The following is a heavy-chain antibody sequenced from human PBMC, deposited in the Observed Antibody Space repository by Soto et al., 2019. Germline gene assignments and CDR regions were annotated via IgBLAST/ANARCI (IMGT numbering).Heavy chain of an antibody. V-gene: IGHV3-23*01. CDR1: GFTFSNYA. CDR3: AKVPVGATGRFDY. J-gene: IGHJ4*02. D-gene: IGHD1-26*01. CDR2: ISGSGGST. Sequence: RRLSCAGSGFTFSNYAMSWVRQAPGKGLAWVSAISGSGGSTYYADSVKGRFTISRDNSKNTLYLQMNSLRAEDTALYYCAKVPVGATGRFDYWGQGTLVTVSS.